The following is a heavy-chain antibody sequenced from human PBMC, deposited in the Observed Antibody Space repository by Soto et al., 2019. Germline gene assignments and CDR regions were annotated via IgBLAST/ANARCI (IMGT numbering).Heavy chain of an antibody. CDR1: RFTFSRYA. Sequence: QVHLVESGGGVVQPGRSLRLSCAASRFTFSRYAMHWVRQAPGKGLDWVAVISYDGTTKFYADSVKGRFTVSRDDSNNTLYLQMNGLRAEDTAVYYCARDFGGYCSGARCSMGFDYWGQGTLVTVSS. CDR3: ARDFGGYCSGARCSMGFDY. D-gene: IGHD2-15*01. V-gene: IGHV3-30-3*01. CDR2: ISYDGTTK. J-gene: IGHJ4*02.